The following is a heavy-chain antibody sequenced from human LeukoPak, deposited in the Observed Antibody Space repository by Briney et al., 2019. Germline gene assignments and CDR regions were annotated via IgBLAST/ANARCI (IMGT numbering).Heavy chain of an antibody. CDR2: IRYDGSTK. Sequence: GGSLRLSCAASGFTFSSYSMSWVRQAPGKGLEWVAFIRYDGSTKYYADPVKGRFTISRANSKNTPYQLINILGAEDTAVYYCAKDCPVVPAADYYMDVWGKGTTVTVPS. J-gene: IGHJ6*03. CDR3: AKDCPVVPAADYYMDV. V-gene: IGHV3-30*02. D-gene: IGHD2-2*01. CDR1: GFTFSSYS.